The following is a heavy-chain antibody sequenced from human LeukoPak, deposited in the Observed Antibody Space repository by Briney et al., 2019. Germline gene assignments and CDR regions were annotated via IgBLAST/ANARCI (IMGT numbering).Heavy chain of an antibody. V-gene: IGHV1-46*03. J-gene: IGHJ4*02. CDR2: INPSGGST. D-gene: IGHD2/OR15-2a*01. CDR1: GYTFTSYY. CDR3: GRATQTLYYFLY. Sequence: ASVKVSCKASGYTFTSYYIHWVRQAPGHRLGWMGIINPSGGSTSYAQKFQGRVTMTTDTSTSAVYMELSSLRSEDTAVYYCGRATQTLYYFLYWGQGTLVTVSS.